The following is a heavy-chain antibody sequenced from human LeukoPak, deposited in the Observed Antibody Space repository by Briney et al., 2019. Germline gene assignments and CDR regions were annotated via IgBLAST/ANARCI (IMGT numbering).Heavy chain of an antibody. J-gene: IGHJ4*02. CDR3: ARLNLYDYVWGSYRYKRGFYYFDY. CDR2: INHSGST. CDR1: GGSFSGYY. Sequence: SETLSLTCAVYGGSFSGYYWSWIRQPPGKGLEWIGEINHSGSTNYNPSLKSRVTISVDTSKNQFSLKLSSVTAADTAVYYCARLNLYDYVWGSYRYKRGFYYFDYWGQGTLVTVSS. V-gene: IGHV4-34*01. D-gene: IGHD3-16*02.